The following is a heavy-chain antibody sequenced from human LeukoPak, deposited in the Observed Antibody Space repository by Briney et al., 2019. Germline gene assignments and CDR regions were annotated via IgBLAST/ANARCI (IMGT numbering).Heavy chain of an antibody. CDR1: GGSISSSSYY. D-gene: IGHD2-2*01. CDR2: IYYSGST. V-gene: IGHV4-39*07. J-gene: IGHJ4*02. Sequence: SETLSLTCTVSGGSISSSSYYWGWIRQPPGTGLEWIGSIYYSGSTYYNPSLKSRVTISVDTSKNQFSLKLSSVTAADTAVYYCAREPRQSTYCSSTSCRGGDYWGQGTLVTVSS. CDR3: AREPRQSTYCSSTSCRGGDY.